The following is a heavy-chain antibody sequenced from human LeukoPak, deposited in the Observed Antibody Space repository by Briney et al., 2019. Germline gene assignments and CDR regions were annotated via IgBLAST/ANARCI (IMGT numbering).Heavy chain of an antibody. CDR2: INPNSGGT. CDR1: GYTFTGYY. D-gene: IGHD6-19*01. V-gene: IGHV1-2*02. J-gene: IGHJ5*02. Sequence: EASVKVSCKASGYTFTGYYMHWVRQAPGQGLEWMGWINPNSGGTNYAQKFQGRVTMTRDTSIGTAYMELSRLRSDDTAVYYCASRPQYSSGWYWFDPWGQGTLVTVSS. CDR3: ASRPQYSSGWYWFDP.